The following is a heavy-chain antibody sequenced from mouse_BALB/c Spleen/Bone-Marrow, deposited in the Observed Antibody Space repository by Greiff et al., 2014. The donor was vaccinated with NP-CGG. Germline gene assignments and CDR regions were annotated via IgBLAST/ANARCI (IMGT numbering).Heavy chain of an antibody. CDR3: ARHAYYDQTEVSFVY. CDR2: ISGGGSYT. J-gene: IGHJ3*01. Sequence: EVQLQESGGGLVKSGGSLKLSCAASGFTFNSYGMSWVRQTPEKRLEWVATISGGGSYTFYPDSVKGQFTISGDNAKNTLYLQLSSLRSEDTALYYCARHAYYDQTEVSFVYWGQGTLVTVSA. CDR1: GFTFNSYG. V-gene: IGHV5-9-2*01. D-gene: IGHD2-4*01.